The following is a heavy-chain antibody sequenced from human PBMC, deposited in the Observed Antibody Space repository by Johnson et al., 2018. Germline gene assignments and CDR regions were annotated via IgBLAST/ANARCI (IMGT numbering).Heavy chain of an antibody. CDR3: ARGKRPYSGYDFLVVPVQGMDV. Sequence: QVQLQESGPGLVKPSETLSLTCIVSDVSISSYYWSWIRQPPGKGLEWIGSVYYSWSTNYHPSLKSRVTIPVDTSKDQFFLNLSSVTAADTAVYYCARGKRPYSGYDFLVVPVQGMDVWGQGTTVTVSS. D-gene: IGHD5-12*01. V-gene: IGHV4-59*01. CDR2: VYYSWST. J-gene: IGHJ6*02. CDR1: DVSISSYY.